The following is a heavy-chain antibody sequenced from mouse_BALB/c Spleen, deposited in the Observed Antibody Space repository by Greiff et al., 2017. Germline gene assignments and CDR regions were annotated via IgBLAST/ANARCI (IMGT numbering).Heavy chain of an antibody. CDR1: GFSLTGYG. V-gene: IGHV2-6-7*01. J-gene: IGHJ3*01. CDR2: IWGDGST. D-gene: IGHD2-1*01. Sequence: QVQLKESGPGLVAPSQSLSITCTVSGFSLTGYGVNWVRQPPGKGLEWLGMIWGDGSTDYNSALKSRLSISKDNSKSQVFLKMNSLQTDDTARYYCARGNYGNWAWFAYWGQGTLVTVSA. CDR3: ARGNYGNWAWFAY.